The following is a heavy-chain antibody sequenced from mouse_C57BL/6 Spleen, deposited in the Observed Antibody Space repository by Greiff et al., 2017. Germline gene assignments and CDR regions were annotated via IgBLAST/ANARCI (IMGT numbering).Heavy chain of an antibody. V-gene: IGHV1-64*01. CDR3: ATTDYFDY. J-gene: IGHJ2*01. CDR2: IHPNSGST. D-gene: IGHD1-1*01. Sequence: QVQLKESGAELVKPGASVKLSCKASGYTFTSYWMHWVKQRPGQGLEWIGMIHPNSGSTNYNEKFKSKATLTVDKSSSTAYMQLSSLTSEDSAVYYCATTDYFDYWGQGTTLTVSS. CDR1: GYTFTSYW.